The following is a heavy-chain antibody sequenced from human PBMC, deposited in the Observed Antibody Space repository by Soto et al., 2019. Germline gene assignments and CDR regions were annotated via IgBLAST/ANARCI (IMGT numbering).Heavy chain of an antibody. V-gene: IGHV3-74*01. CDR3: ARPYTIFGVVIPIVYYYYMDV. D-gene: IGHD3-3*01. J-gene: IGHJ6*03. CDR2: INSDGSST. Sequence: GGSLRLSCAASGFTFSSYWMHWVRQAPGKGLVWVSRINSDGSSTSYADSVKGRFTISRDNAKNTLYLQMNSLRAEDTAVYYCARPYTIFGVVIPIVYYYYMDVWGKGTTVTVS. CDR1: GFTFSSYW.